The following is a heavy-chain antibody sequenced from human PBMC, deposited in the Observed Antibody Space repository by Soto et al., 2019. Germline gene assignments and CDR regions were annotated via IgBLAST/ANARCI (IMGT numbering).Heavy chain of an antibody. Sequence: QVQLQESGPGLVKPSEALSLTCTVSGGSISSNYWNWIRQSPGRGLEWIGYIHYTGNTNYNPSLQSRVTISLDTSKNPFSLDLSSVTAADTAVYFCARGKIGSCRWFAPWGQGTLVTVSS. CDR2: IHYTGNT. D-gene: IGHD1-26*01. CDR1: GGSISSNY. CDR3: ARGKIGSCRWFAP. V-gene: IGHV4-59*01. J-gene: IGHJ5*02.